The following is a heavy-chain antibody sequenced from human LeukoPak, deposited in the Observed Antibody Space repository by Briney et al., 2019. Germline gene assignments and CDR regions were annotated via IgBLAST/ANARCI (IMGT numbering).Heavy chain of an antibody. CDR3: ARQGSGYSPTYYYYMDV. Sequence: GESLKISCKGSGYSFTSYWIGWVRQMPGKGLEWMGIIYPGDSDTRYSPSFQGQITISADKSISTAYLQWSSLKASDTAMYYCARQGSGYSPTYYYYMDVWGKGTTVTISS. V-gene: IGHV5-51*01. CDR2: IYPGDSDT. CDR1: GYSFTSYW. J-gene: IGHJ6*03. D-gene: IGHD5-18*01.